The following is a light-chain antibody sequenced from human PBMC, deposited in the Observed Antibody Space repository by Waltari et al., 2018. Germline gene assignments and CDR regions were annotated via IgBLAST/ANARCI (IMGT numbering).Light chain of an antibody. V-gene: IGKV3-11*01. J-gene: IGKJ4*01. Sequence: EIVLTQSPATLSLSPGERATLSCRASQSIDSYLAWYLQKPGQAPRLLIFDASNRATGIPARFSGSGFGTDFTLTISSLQAEDVAVYFCQQYYGSPSLTFGGGTKVEIK. CDR2: DAS. CDR1: QSIDSY. CDR3: QQYYGSPSLT.